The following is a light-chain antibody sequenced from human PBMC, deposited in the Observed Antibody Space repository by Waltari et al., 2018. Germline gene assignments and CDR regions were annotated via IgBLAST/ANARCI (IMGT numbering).Light chain of an antibody. CDR1: SSYVGFYNY. CDR3: NSYTGSSSWV. Sequence: QSALTQPASVSGSPGQSITISCTGTSSYVGFYNYVSWYQQNPGKAPKLIIYDVSERPSGVYARFSGSKSGNTASLTISGLQAEDEADYYCNSYTGSSSWVFGGGTKLAVL. J-gene: IGLJ3*02. V-gene: IGLV2-14*01. CDR2: DVS.